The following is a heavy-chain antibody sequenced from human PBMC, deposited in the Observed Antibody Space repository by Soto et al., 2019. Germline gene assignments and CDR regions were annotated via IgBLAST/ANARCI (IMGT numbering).Heavy chain of an antibody. Sequence: QLQLQESGPGLVKPSETLSLTCTVSGDSISSSYYWGWVRQPPGKGLECIAAVYYTGFTYYNPSLKSRLTISLDTTKNQFSLRLSSVTAADTAIYYCARLPVVVIALGYFDPWGPGTLVTVSS. V-gene: IGHV4-39*01. CDR3: ARLPVVVIALGYFDP. CDR2: VYYTGFT. J-gene: IGHJ5*02. D-gene: IGHD2-21*01. CDR1: GDSISSSYY.